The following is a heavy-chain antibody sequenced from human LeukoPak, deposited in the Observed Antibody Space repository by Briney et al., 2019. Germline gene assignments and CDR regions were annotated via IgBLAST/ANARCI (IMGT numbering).Heavy chain of an antibody. CDR3: ARELSYDFWSGYASYYYYYMDV. J-gene: IGHJ6*03. CDR1: GSISSGSYY. V-gene: IGHV4-61*02. CDR2: IYVSGST. D-gene: IGHD3-3*01. Sequence: KPSETLSLTCTVSGSISSGSYYWSWIRQPAGKGLEWIGRIYVSGSTNYNPSLESRVTMSVDTSKNQFSLKLSSVTAADTAVYYCARELSYDFWSGYASYYYYYMDVWGKGTTVTVSS.